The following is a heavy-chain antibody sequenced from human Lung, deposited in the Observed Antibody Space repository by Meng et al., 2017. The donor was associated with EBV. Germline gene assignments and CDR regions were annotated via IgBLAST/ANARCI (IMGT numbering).Heavy chain of an antibody. D-gene: IGHD6-6*01. J-gene: IGHJ5*02. Sequence: QVQMEESGPGLVKPLQTLSLHCTVSCGSLRFGDYYWSWIRQHPGKGLEWIGYIYDSGSTSYNPSLMSRVTISVDTSRNQFSLKLTSVTAADTAVYYCAREYSSSSGLPGPWGQGTLVTVSS. CDR2: IYDSGST. CDR1: CGSLRFGDYY. CDR3: AREYSSSSGLPGP. V-gene: IGHV4-30-4*08.